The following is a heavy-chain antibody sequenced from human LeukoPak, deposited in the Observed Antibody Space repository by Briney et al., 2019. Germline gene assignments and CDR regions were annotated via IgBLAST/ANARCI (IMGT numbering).Heavy chain of an antibody. V-gene: IGHV4-39*01. Sequence: SETLSLTCTVSGGSISSSSYYWGWIRQPPGMGLEWVGTIYYSGRTYYNPSLQSRVTISVDTSKNLLSLKLSSVTAADTAVYYCARHVDDILPGYYMWFDPWGQGTLVTVSS. CDR2: IYYSGRT. J-gene: IGHJ5*02. D-gene: IGHD3-9*01. CDR1: GGSISSSSYY. CDR3: ARHVDDILPGYYMWFDP.